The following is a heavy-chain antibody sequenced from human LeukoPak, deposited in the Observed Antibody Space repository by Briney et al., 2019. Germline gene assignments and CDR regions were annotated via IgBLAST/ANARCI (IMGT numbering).Heavy chain of an antibody. Sequence: SETLSLTCSVSGGSISSSSYFWGWIRQPPGKGLEWIGSIYYSGSTYSNPSLKSRVTISVDTSKSQFSLKLSSVTAADTAVYYCARDGYTYGSFDYWGQGTLVTV. D-gene: IGHD5-18*01. J-gene: IGHJ4*02. V-gene: IGHV4-39*01. CDR3: ARDGYTYGSFDY. CDR2: IYYSGST. CDR1: GGSISSSSYF.